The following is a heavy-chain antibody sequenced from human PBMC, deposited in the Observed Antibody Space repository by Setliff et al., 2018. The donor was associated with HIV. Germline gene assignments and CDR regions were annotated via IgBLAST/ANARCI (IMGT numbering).Heavy chain of an antibody. CDR3: VLYSTGASRFDY. CDR1: GYTFIDKY. V-gene: IGHV1-69-2*01. D-gene: IGHD2-8*01. J-gene: IGHJ4*02. Sequence: ASVKVSCKASGYTFIDKYMHWVRQAPGKGLHWMGRIDPENDETKYSQKFQVRFTMTADRSTDTAYMELSGLRSEDTAIYYCVLYSTGASRFDYWGQGTRVTVSS. CDR2: IDPENDET.